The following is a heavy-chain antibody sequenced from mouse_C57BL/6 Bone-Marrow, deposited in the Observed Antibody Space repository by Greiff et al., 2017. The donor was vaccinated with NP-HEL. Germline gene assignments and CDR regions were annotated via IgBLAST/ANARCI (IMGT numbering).Heavy chain of an antibody. V-gene: IGHV1-82*01. Sequence: VQLQESGPELVKPGASVKISCKASGYAFSSSWMNWVKQRPGKGLEWIGRIYPGDGDTNYNGKFKGKATLTADKSSSTAYMPLSSLTSEDSAVYFCARGGDYWGQGTTLTVSS. CDR1: GYAFSSSW. CDR2: IYPGDGDT. J-gene: IGHJ2*01. CDR3: ARGGDY.